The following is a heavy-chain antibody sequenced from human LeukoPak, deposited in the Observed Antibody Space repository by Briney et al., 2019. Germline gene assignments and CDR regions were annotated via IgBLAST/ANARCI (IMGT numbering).Heavy chain of an antibody. CDR3: ARVGGIAAAGYGFDV. V-gene: IGHV4-31*03. CDR1: GGSISSGGYY. Sequence: SQTLSLTCTVSGGSISSGGYYWSWIRQHPGKGLEWIGYIYYSGSTDYNPSLKSRFTMSVDTSKNQFSLKLSSVTAADTAVYHCARVGGIAAAGYGFDVWGQGTMVTVSS. D-gene: IGHD6-13*01. J-gene: IGHJ3*01. CDR2: IYYSGST.